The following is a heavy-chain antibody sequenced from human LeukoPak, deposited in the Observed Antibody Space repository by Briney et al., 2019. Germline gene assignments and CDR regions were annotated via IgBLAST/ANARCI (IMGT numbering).Heavy chain of an antibody. Sequence: SQTLSLTCALSGDSVSSNSAAWNWIRQSPSRGLEWLGRTYYRSKWYNDYAVSVKSRITINPDTSKNQFSLQLNSVTPEDTAVYYCASAAIIAAAGSFDYWGQGTLVTVSS. CDR1: GDSVSSNSAA. V-gene: IGHV6-1*01. CDR2: TYYRSKWYN. D-gene: IGHD6-13*01. J-gene: IGHJ4*02. CDR3: ASAAIIAAAGSFDY.